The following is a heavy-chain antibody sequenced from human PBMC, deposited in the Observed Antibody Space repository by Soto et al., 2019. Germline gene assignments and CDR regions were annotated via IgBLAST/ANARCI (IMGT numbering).Heavy chain of an antibody. D-gene: IGHD3-16*02. V-gene: IGHV1-8*01. CDR2: MNPNSGNT. J-gene: IGHJ4*02. CDR1: GYTFTSYD. CDR3: ARGPIYDYIWGSYRYGEGYYFDY. Sequence: ASVKVSCKASGYTFTSYDINWVRQATRQRLEWMGWMNPNSGNTGYAQKFQGRVTMTRNTSISTAYMELSSLRSEDTAVYYCARGPIYDYIWGSYRYGEGYYFDYWGQGTLVTVSS.